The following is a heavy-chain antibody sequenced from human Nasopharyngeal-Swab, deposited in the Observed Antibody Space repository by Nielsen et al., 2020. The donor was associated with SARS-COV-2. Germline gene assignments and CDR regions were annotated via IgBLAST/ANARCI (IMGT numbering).Heavy chain of an antibody. J-gene: IGHJ6*03. CDR1: GGSISSYY. CDR3: ARLVAAPYYYCMDV. CDR2: IYYSGST. V-gene: IGHV4-59*08. Sequence: SETLSLTCTVSGGSISSYYWSWIRQPPGKGLEWIGYIYYSGSTNYNPSLKSRVTISVDTSKNQFSLKLSSVTAADTAVYYCARLVAAPYYYCMDVWGKGTTVTVSS. D-gene: IGHD6-13*01.